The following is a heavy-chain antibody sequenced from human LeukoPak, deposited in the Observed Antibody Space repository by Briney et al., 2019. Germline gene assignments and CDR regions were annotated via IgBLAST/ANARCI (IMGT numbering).Heavy chain of an antibody. CDR2: ISDSGGRT. J-gene: IGHJ1*01. CDR3: AKDPYYYDATGYYYEYFHH. CDR1: GFSFSNYA. D-gene: IGHD3-22*01. V-gene: IGHV3-23*01. Sequence: GGSLRLSCAASGFSFSNYAMSWVRQAPGKGLEWVSSISDSGGRTFYADSVEGRFTISRDNSMNTMYMEMNSLRAEDTALYHCAKDPYYYDATGYYYEYFHHWGQGTLVTVSS.